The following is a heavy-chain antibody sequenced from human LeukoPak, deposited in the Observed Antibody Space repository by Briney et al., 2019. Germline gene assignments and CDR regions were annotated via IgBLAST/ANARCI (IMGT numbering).Heavy chain of an antibody. J-gene: IGHJ4*02. CDR2: IHHSGST. V-gene: IGHV4-38-2*02. Sequence: SETLSLTCTVSGYSFNSGYYWGWIRQAPGKGLEWIGNIHHSGSTYYNPSLKSRVTISVDSSKNEFSLKLNSVTAADTAVYYCAKQRGATPYYFDYWRQGTLVTVSS. CDR3: AKQRGATPYYFDY. D-gene: IGHD1-26*01. CDR1: GYSFNSGYY.